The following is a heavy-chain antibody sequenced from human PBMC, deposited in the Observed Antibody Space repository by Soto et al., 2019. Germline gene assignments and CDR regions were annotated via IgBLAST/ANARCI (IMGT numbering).Heavy chain of an antibody. CDR3: AGGTGSRGS. V-gene: IGHV4-34*01. Sequence: SETPSLTCAVYGGSFSGYYWSWIRQPPGKGLEWIGEINHSGSTNYNPSLKSRVTISVDTSKNQFSLKLSSVTAADTAVYYCAGGTGSRGSWGQGTLVTVSS. J-gene: IGHJ5*02. CDR1: GGSFSGYY. D-gene: IGHD2-2*01. CDR2: INHSGST.